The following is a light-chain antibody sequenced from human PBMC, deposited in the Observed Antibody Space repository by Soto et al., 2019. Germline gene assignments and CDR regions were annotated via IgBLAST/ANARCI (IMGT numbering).Light chain of an antibody. CDR3: QQSYTSPYT. Sequence: DIQMTQSPSSLSASVGDRVTITCRASQTISTHLHWYQHKPGKAPNLLIYGASSLQTGVPSRFSGSGSGTDFTLSINSLQTEDFATYYCQQSYTSPYTFGQGTELEI. CDR1: QTISTH. V-gene: IGKV1-39*01. J-gene: IGKJ2*01. CDR2: GAS.